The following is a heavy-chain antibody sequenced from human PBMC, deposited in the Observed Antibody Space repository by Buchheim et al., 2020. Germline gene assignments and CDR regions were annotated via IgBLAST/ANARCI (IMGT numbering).Heavy chain of an antibody. V-gene: IGHV4-34*01. Sequence: QVQLQQWGAGLLKPSETLSLTCAVYGGSFSGYYWSWIRQPPGKGLEWIGEINHSGSTNYNPSLKSRVTISVDTSKNQFSLKLSSVTAADTAVYYCARAPILEYSSSLLPTDYYYYGMDVWGQGTT. D-gene: IGHD6-13*01. J-gene: IGHJ6*02. CDR3: ARAPILEYSSSLLPTDYYYYGMDV. CDR2: INHSGST. CDR1: GGSFSGYY.